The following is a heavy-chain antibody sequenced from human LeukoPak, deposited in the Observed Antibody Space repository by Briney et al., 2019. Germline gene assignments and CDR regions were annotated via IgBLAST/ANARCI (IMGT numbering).Heavy chain of an antibody. CDR1: GYTSTGYY. V-gene: IGHV1-2*02. CDR3: ARVVFGNPREYDY. D-gene: IGHD3-10*02. CDR2: INPNSGGT. J-gene: IGHJ4*02. Sequence: GASVKVSCKASGYTSTGYYMHWVRQAPGQGLEWMGWINPNSGGTNYAQKFQGRVTMTRDTSISTAYMELSRLRSDDTAVYYCARVVFGNPREYDYWGQGTLVTVSS.